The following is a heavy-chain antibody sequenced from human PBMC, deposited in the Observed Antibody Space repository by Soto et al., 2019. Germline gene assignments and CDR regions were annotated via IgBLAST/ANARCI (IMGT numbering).Heavy chain of an antibody. CDR2: IYHSGST. CDR3: ARLAPIAAADGMDV. Sequence: SETLSLTCAVSGYSISSGYYWGWIRQSPGKGLEWIGSIYHSGSTYYNPSLKSRVIISVDTSKNQFSLKLSSVTAADTAVYYCARLAPIAAADGMDVWGQGATVTVSS. CDR1: GYSISSGYY. J-gene: IGHJ6*02. D-gene: IGHD6-13*01. V-gene: IGHV4-38-2*01.